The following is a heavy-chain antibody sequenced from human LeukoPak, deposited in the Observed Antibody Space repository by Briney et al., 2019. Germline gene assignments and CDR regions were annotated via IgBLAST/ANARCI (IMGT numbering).Heavy chain of an antibody. J-gene: IGHJ4*02. Sequence: GGSLRLSCAASGFTFSSYWMSWVRQAPGKGLEWVANIKQDGSEKYYVDSVKGRFTISRDNAKNSLYLQMNSLRAEDTAVYYCARDSGDYDFWSGYYAYFDYWGQGTLVTVSS. CDR3: ARDSGDYDFWSGYYAYFDY. D-gene: IGHD3-3*01. V-gene: IGHV3-7*01. CDR2: IKQDGSEK. CDR1: GFTFSSYW.